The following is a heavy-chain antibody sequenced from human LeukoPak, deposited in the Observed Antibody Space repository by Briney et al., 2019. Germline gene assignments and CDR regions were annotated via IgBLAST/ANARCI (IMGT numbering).Heavy chain of an antibody. CDR2: ISGSGGST. Sequence: GGSLRLPCAASGFTFSSYAMSWVRQAPGKGLEWVSAISGSGGSTYYADSVKGRFTISRDNSKNTLYLQMNSLRAEDTAVYYCAKGASIVGATIGGYWGQGTLVTVSS. D-gene: IGHD1-26*01. CDR3: AKGASIVGATIGGY. V-gene: IGHV3-23*01. J-gene: IGHJ4*02. CDR1: GFTFSSYA.